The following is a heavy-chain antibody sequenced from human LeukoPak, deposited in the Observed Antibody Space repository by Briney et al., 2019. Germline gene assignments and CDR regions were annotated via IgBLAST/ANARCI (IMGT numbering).Heavy chain of an antibody. CDR2: IAYDGGIK. CDR1: GFTFSSYN. D-gene: IGHD3-22*01. J-gene: IGHJ1*01. Sequence: GGSLRLSCVASGFTFSSYNMHWVRQSPGKGLEWVAVIAYDGGIKYYADSVKGRFTISKDDSKNTLYLQMNSLRPEDTAVYYCARALEIDGITYYYRYFQHWGQGTLVTVSS. V-gene: IGHV3-30-3*01. CDR3: ARALEIDGITYYYRYFQH.